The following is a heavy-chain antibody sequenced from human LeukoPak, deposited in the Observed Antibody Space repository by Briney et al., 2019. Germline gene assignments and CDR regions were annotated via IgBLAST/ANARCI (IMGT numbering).Heavy chain of an antibody. J-gene: IGHJ4*02. CDR2: ISSSSSYI. D-gene: IGHD5-12*01. V-gene: IGHV3-21*01. CDR3: ARGPIYSGHGPLPFDY. CDR1: GFTFSSYS. Sequence: GGSLRLSCAASGFTFSSYSMNWVRQAPGKGLEWVSSISSSSSYIYYADSVKGRFTISRDNAKNSLYLQMNSLRAEDTAVYYCARGPIYSGHGPLPFDYWGQGTLVTVSS.